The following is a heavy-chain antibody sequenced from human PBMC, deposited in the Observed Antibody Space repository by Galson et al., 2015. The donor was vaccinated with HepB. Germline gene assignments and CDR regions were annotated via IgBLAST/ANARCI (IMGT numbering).Heavy chain of an antibody. D-gene: IGHD1-26*01. CDR1: GFTFSSYG. CDR3: AKAGGELLGGGFDP. CDR2: ISYDGSNK. J-gene: IGHJ5*02. V-gene: IGHV3-30*18. Sequence: SLRLSCAASGFTFSSYGMHWVRQAPGKGLEWVAVISYDGSNKYYADSVKGRFTISRDNSKNTLYLRMNSLRAEDTAVYYCAKAGGELLGGGFDPWGQGTLVTVSS.